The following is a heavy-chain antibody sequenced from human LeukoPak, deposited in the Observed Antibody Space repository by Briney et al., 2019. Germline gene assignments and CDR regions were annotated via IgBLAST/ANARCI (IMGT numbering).Heavy chain of an antibody. V-gene: IGHV3-33*05. CDR1: GFTFSTYG. CDR2: ITHDGSNK. Sequence: PGRSLTCSGAASGFTFSTYGMHWVRQAPGKGLEWVAGITHDGSNKYYADPEKGRFTISRDNSESTLDLHMDSLRVEDTAVYYCALGFCGSASCYTGYWGQAALV. CDR3: ALGFCGSASCYTGY. J-gene: IGHJ4*02. D-gene: IGHD2-2*02.